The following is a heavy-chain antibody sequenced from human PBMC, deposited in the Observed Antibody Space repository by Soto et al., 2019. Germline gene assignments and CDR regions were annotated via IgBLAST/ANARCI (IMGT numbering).Heavy chain of an antibody. J-gene: IGHJ4*02. V-gene: IGHV4-34*01. D-gene: IGHD4-17*01. CDR2: INHSGST. CDR3: ARGIFYGDYHYYFDY. Sequence: ASETLSLTCAVYGGSFSGYYWSWIRQPPGKGLEWIGEINHSGSTNYNPSLKSRVTISVDTSKNQLSLKLSSVTAADTAVYYCARGIFYGDYHYYFDYWGQGTLVTVSS. CDR1: GGSFSGYY.